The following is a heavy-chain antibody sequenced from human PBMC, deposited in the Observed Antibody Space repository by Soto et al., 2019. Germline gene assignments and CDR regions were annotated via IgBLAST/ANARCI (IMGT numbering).Heavy chain of an antibody. CDR3: VKEGRGSITSCSRCYGLDL. CDR2: LSHDESNK. J-gene: IGHJ6*02. CDR1: GFTSSTYG. D-gene: IGHD2-2*01. Sequence: GGALRLSCGASGFTSSTYGMHWVRQAPGEGLGWVAALSHDESNKFYAAAVKGRFTISRDNSKNALYLEMFSLRAEDTAVYYCVKEGRGSITSCSRCYGLDLWGQGTTVTVSS. V-gene: IGHV3-30*18.